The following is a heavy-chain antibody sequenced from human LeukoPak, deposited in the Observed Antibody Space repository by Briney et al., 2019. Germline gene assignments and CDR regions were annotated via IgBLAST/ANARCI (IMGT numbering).Heavy chain of an antibody. CDR1: GGSFSGYY. J-gene: IGHJ4*02. D-gene: IGHD2-2*01. CDR2: INHSGST. V-gene: IGHV4-34*01. Sequence: PSETLSLTCAVYGGSFSGYYWSWLRQPPGKGLEWIGEINHSGSTNYNPSLKSRVTISVDTSKNQFSLKLSSVTAADTAVYYCARGEGYCSSTSCYYFDYWGQGTLVTVSS. CDR3: ARGEGYCSSTSCYYFDY.